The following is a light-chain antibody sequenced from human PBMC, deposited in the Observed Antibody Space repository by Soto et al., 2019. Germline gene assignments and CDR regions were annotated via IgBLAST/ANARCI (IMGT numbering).Light chain of an antibody. CDR3: CSYAGTTTYV. CDR2: EDS. CDR1: SSDVGSYNL. Sequence: SSVTQPASVSGSPGQSITISCTGTSSDVGSYNLVSWYQHHPGKAPKLMIYEDSKRPSGVSNRFSGSKSGNTASLTISGLQAEDEADYFCCSYAGTTTYVFGTGTRSPS. V-gene: IGLV2-23*01. J-gene: IGLJ1*01.